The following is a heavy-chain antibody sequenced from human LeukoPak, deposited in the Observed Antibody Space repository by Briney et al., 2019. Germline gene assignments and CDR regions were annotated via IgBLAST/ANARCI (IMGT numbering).Heavy chain of an antibody. V-gene: IGHV3-7*01. CDR1: GFTFSSYL. D-gene: IGHD1-20*01. CDR3: AKGGYNWNYFDY. Sequence: GGSLRLSCAASGFTFSSYLMSWVRQAPGKGLEWVANIKQDGSEKHYVDSVKGRFTISRDNAKNSLYVQMNSLRAEDTAVYYCAKGGYNWNYFDYWGQGTLVTVSS. CDR2: IKQDGSEK. J-gene: IGHJ4*02.